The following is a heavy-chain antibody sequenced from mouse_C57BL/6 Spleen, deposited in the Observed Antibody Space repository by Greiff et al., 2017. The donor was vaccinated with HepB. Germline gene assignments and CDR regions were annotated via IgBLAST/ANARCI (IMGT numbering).Heavy chain of an antibody. D-gene: IGHD2-5*01. V-gene: IGHV1-18*01. J-gene: IGHJ4*01. CDR2: INPNNGGT. CDR3: ARSEAYYSKGDYAMDY. CDR1: GYTFTDYN. Sequence: EVQLQESGPELVKPGASVKIPCKASGYTFTDYNMDWVKQSHGKSLEWIGDINPNNGGTIYNQKFKGKATLTVDKYSSTAYMELRSLTSEDTAVYYCARSEAYYSKGDYAMDYWGQVTSVTVSS.